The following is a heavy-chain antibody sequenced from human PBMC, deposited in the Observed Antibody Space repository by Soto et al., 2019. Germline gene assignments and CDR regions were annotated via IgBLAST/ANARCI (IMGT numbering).Heavy chain of an antibody. Sequence: ASVKVSCKASGYPFTTYGIDCVRQAPGQGLEWMGWINLNSGDTEYAQKLQGRVTMTRDTSTATAYMELRSLRSDDTAVYYCARVMKTFEVISKGLDHWGQGTLVTVSS. CDR3: ARVMKTFEVISKGLDH. J-gene: IGHJ4*02. CDR1: GYPFTTYG. D-gene: IGHD3-3*01. V-gene: IGHV1-18*04. CDR2: INLNSGDT.